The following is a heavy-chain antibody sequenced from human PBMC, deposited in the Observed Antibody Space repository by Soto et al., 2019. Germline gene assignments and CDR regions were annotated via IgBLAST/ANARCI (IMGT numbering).Heavy chain of an antibody. J-gene: IGHJ4*02. CDR3: ARYKVGAIDY. D-gene: IGHD1-26*01. CDR2: MNPNSGNT. CDR1: GYTFTSYD. Sequence: QVQLVQSGAEVKKPGASVKVSCKASGYTFTSYDINWVRQATGQGLEWMLWMNPNSGNTGYAQKFQGRVTMTRTSSMSTAYLELSSLRSEDKAVYYCARYKVGAIDYWGQGTMVTVSS. V-gene: IGHV1-8*01.